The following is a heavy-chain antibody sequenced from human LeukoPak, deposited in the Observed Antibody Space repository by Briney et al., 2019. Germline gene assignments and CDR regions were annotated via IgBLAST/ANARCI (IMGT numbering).Heavy chain of an antibody. Sequence: NTSETLSLTCTVSGGSISSYYWSWIRQPAGKGLEWIGYIYYSGSTNYNPSLKSRVTISVDTSKNQFSLKLSSVTAADTAVYYCASGYSYGFVGDWGQGTLVTVSS. V-gene: IGHV4-59*01. J-gene: IGHJ4*02. CDR3: ASGYSYGFVGD. D-gene: IGHD5-18*01. CDR2: IYYSGST. CDR1: GGSISSYY.